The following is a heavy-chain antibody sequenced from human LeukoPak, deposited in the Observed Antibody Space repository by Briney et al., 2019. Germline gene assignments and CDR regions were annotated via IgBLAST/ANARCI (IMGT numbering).Heavy chain of an antibody. CDR1: GFTFSSYA. V-gene: IGHV4-39*01. Sequence: PGGSLRLSCAASGFTFSSYAMSWVRQPPGKGLEWIGSIHYSGSTYYNPSLKSRVTVSVDTSKNQFTVNLSSVTAADTAVYYCTRHFGSGRDDYWGQGTLVTVSS. CDR2: IHYSGST. J-gene: IGHJ4*02. CDR3: TRHFGSGRDDY. D-gene: IGHD3-10*01.